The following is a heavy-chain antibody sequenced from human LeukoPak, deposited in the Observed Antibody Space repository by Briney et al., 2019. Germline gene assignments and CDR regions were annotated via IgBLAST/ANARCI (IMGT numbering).Heavy chain of an antibody. CDR1: GFTFDDYA. J-gene: IGHJ4*02. D-gene: IGHD6-13*01. CDR2: ISWNSDSI. Sequence: GGSLRLSCAASGFTFDDYAMHWVRQAPGKGLEWVSGISWNSDSIGYADSVKGRFTISRDNAKNSLYLQMNSLRAEDTAVYYCARDGYSSSWYYFDYWGQGTLVTVSS. CDR3: ARDGYSSSWYYFDY. V-gene: IGHV3-9*01.